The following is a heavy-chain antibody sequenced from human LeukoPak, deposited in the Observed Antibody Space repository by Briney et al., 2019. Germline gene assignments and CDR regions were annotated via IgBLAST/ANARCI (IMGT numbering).Heavy chain of an antibody. CDR1: GGSISSYY. V-gene: IGHV4-59*01. D-gene: IGHD4-23*01. J-gene: IGHJ4*02. CDR2: IYYSGST. CDR3: ARDYGGTTVVTFGY. Sequence: SETLSLTCTVSGGSISSYYWSWIRQPPGKGLEWIGYIYYSGSTNYNPSLESRVTISVDTSKNQFPLKLSSVTAADTAVYYCARDYGGTTVVTFGYWGQGTLVTVSS.